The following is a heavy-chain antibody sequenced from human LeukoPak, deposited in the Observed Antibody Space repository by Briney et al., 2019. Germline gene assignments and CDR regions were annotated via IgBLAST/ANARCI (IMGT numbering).Heavy chain of an antibody. CDR3: ARDLVATKSFDY. D-gene: IGHD5-12*01. J-gene: IGHJ4*02. V-gene: IGHV3-21*01. CDR1: GFTFGHYA. Sequence: GGSLRLSCIGSGFTFGHYALAWVRQAPGKGLEWVSSISSSSSYIYYADSVKGRFTISRDNAKNSLYLQMNSLRAEDTAVYYCARDLVATKSFDYWGQGTLVTVSS. CDR2: ISSSSSYI.